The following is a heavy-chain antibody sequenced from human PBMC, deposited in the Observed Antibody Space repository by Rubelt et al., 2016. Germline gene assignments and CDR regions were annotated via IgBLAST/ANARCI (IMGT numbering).Heavy chain of an antibody. CDR1: GGSISSYY. V-gene: IGHV4-59*01. CDR2: IHYSGDT. J-gene: IGHJ5*02. D-gene: IGHD3-10*02. CDR3: AREGQMLAHNWFDP. Sequence: QVQLQESGPGLVTPSETLSLTCTVSGGSISSYYWTWIRRPPGKGLEWIGSIHYSGDTKHSSSLRSRVTLSVDPSKNQVSLKLSSVTTADTAGYYCAREGQMLAHNWFDPWGQGTLVTVSS.